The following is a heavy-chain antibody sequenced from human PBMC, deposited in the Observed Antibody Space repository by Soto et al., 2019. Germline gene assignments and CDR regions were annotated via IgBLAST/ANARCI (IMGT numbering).Heavy chain of an antibody. CDR3: ARFFGSGFEY. D-gene: IGHD6-19*01. Sequence: PGGSLRLSCAASGFTFSSYAMSWVRQAPGKGLEWVSAISGSGGSTYYADSVKGRFTISRDNSKNTLYLQMNSLRNEDTAVYYCARFFGSGFEYWGQGTLVTVSS. CDR1: GFTFSSYA. CDR2: ISGSGGST. V-gene: IGHV3-23*01. J-gene: IGHJ4*02.